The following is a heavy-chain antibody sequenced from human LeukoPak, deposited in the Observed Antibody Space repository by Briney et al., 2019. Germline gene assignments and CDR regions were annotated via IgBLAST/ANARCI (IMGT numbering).Heavy chain of an antibody. Sequence: GGSLRLSCGASGFPFSSYWMTWPRQAPGKGLEFVANIEPAGSATYYADSVQGRFTISRDNTTNLLYLQMNSLTAEDSAVYHCGRFGYVSAVDPWGQGALVTVSS. V-gene: IGHV3-7*01. CDR2: IEPAGSAT. J-gene: IGHJ5*02. D-gene: IGHD2-15*01. CDR3: GRFGYVSAVDP. CDR1: GFPFSSYW.